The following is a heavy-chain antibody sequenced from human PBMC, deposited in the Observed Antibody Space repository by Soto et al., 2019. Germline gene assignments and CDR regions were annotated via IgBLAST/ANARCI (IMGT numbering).Heavy chain of an antibody. CDR2: IYYSGST. CDR3: ARSNGDAGDY. CDR1: GDSISSYY. V-gene: IGHV4-59*01. J-gene: IGHJ4*02. Sequence: PSETLSLTCTVSGDSISSYYWSWIRQPPGKGLEWIGYIYYSGSTNYNPSLKSRVTISVDTSKNQFSLKLSSVTAADTAVYYCARSNGDAGDYSSQGPLVTLFS. D-gene: IGHD4-17*01.